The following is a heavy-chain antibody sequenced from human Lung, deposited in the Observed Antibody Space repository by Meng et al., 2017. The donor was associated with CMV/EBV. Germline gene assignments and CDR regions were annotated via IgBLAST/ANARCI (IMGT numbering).Heavy chain of an antibody. Sequence: GESLKISCAASGFTFSNYGMHWVRQAPGKGLEWVAFISYDGSNKYYADSVKGRFTISRDNSKNTLYLQMNSLRAEDTAVYYCARDADSSSFSPESARGYYYFGMHVWGQGTTVTVSS. V-gene: IGHV3-30*19. CDR2: ISYDGSNK. CDR3: ARDADSSSFSPESARGYYYFGMHV. D-gene: IGHD6-13*01. J-gene: IGHJ6*02. CDR1: GFTFSNYG.